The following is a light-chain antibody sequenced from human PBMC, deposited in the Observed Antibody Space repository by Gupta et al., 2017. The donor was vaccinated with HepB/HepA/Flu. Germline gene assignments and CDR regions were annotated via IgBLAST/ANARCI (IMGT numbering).Light chain of an antibody. J-gene: IGLJ2*01. CDR3: AAWDDSLNGVV. V-gene: IGLV1-44*01. CDR2: TNN. CDR1: SSNIGSNT. Sequence: QSVLTQAPSASGTPWQRVTISCSGSSSNIGSNTVNWYQQLPGTAPKLLIYTNNRRPSGVPDRFSGSKSGTSASLAISGLQSEDEADYYCAAWDDSLNGVVFGGGTKLTVL.